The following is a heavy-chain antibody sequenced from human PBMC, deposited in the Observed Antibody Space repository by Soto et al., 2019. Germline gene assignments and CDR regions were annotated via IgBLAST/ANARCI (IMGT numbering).Heavy chain of an antibody. J-gene: IGHJ6*02. CDR1: GYTFTSYG. CDR3: ARIQGIAVAGTPYYYGMDV. V-gene: IGHV1-18*01. CDR2: ISAYNGNT. D-gene: IGHD6-19*01. Sequence: QVQLVQSGAEVKKPGASVKVSCKASGYTFTSYGISWVRQAPGQGLEWMGWISAYNGNTNYAQKRQGRVTMTTDTPTSTAYMELGSLRSDDTAVYYCARIQGIAVAGTPYYYGMDVWGQGTTVTVSS.